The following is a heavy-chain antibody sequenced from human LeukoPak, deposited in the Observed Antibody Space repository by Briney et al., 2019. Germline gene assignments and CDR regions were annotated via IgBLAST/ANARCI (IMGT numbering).Heavy chain of an antibody. CDR1: GFTFSSYA. Sequence: GGSLRLSCAASGFTFSSYAMSWVRQAPGKGLEWVSGISASGVSSYYGNSVKGRFTVSRGNSQNTLYLQMNSLRVEDTAVYYCAKYRSATMSASFDYWGQGTLVTVAS. D-gene: IGHD1-1*01. CDR3: AKYRSATMSASFDY. V-gene: IGHV3-23*01. J-gene: IGHJ4*02. CDR2: ISASGVSS.